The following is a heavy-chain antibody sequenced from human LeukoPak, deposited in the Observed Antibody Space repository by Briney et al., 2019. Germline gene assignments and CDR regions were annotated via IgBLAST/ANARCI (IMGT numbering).Heavy chain of an antibody. J-gene: IGHJ5*02. CDR1: GGSVTSGGFY. Sequence: SETLSLTCGVSGGSVTSGGFYWGWLRQPPGKGPEWIATIYYTGSTYYNPSLQSRVTISIDTSKNQFSLRLTSVTATDTAVYHCARHSGSGSLSRPFDPWGQGTLVTVSS. V-gene: IGHV4-39*01. D-gene: IGHD3-10*01. CDR3: ARHSGSGSLSRPFDP. CDR2: IYYTGST.